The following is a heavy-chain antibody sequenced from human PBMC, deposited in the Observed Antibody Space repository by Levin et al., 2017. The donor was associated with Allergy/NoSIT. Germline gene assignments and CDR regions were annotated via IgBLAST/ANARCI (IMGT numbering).Heavy chain of an antibody. D-gene: IGHD1-26*01. CDR2: IYYSGST. CDR3: ARAAYSGSPLNWFDP. Sequence: SETLSLTCTVSGGSISSYYWSWIRQPPGKGLEWIGYIYYSGSTNYNPSLKSRVTISVDTSKNQFSLKLSSVTAADTAVYYCARAAYSGSPLNWFDPWGQGTLVTVSS. V-gene: IGHV4-59*01. CDR1: GGSISSYY. J-gene: IGHJ5*02.